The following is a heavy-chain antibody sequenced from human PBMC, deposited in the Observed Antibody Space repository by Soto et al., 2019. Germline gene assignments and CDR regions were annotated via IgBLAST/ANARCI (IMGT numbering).Heavy chain of an antibody. V-gene: IGHV3-30*18. CDR1: GFTFSSCG. J-gene: IGHJ4*02. Sequence: QVQLVESGGGVIQPGRSLRLSCAASGFTFSSCGMHWVRQAPGKGLEWVAVVTYEENEIHYADSVKGRFTISRDNSKNVVYLEMDSLRVEDKAVYYCVKEQSSGYWRTADYWGQGTLITVSS. D-gene: IGHD5-12*01. CDR2: VTYEENEI. CDR3: VKEQSSGYWRTADY.